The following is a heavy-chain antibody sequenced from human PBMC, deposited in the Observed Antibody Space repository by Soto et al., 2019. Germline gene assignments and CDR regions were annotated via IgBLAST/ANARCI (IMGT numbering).Heavy chain of an antibody. CDR1: GYTFTGYY. Sequence: QVQLVQSGAEVKKPGASVKVSCKASGYTFTGYYMHWVRQAPGQGLEWMGWINPIFGTANYAQKFQGRVTITADESTSTAYMELSSLRSEDTAVYYCARDDPSGYYCWGQGTLVTVSS. J-gene: IGHJ4*02. D-gene: IGHD3-22*01. V-gene: IGHV1-69*01. CDR3: ARDDPSGYYC. CDR2: INPIFGTA.